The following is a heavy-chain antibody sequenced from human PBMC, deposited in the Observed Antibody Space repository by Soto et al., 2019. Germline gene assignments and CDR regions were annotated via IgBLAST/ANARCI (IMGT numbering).Heavy chain of an antibody. CDR3: ARHGDFWSGYSPELVWFDP. CDR2: ISAYNGNT. D-gene: IGHD3-3*01. Sequence: ASVKVSCKASGYTFTSYGISWVRQAPGQGLEWMGWISAYNGNTNYAQKLQGRVTMTTDTSTGTAYMELRSLRSDDTAVYYCARHGDFWSGYSPELVWFDPWGQGTLVTVSS. V-gene: IGHV1-18*01. CDR1: GYTFTSYG. J-gene: IGHJ5*02.